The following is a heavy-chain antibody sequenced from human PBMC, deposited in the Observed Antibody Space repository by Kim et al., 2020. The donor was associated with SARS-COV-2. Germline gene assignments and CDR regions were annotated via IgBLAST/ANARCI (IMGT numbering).Heavy chain of an antibody. CDR3: ARGVIGSYSWDY. CDR1: GFTVSGNY. Sequence: GGSLRLSCAAAGFTVSGNYMSWVRQAPGKGLGWVSVIFSGGSTYYADSVKGRFTISRDTSKNTLYLQMNSLTAEDTAVYLCARGVIGSYSWDYWGQGTLVTVSS. J-gene: IGHJ4*02. D-gene: IGHD1-26*01. V-gene: IGHV3-66*01. CDR2: IFSGGST.